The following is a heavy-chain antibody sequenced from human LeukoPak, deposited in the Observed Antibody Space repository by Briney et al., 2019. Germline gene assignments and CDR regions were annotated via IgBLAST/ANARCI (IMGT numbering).Heavy chain of an antibody. CDR1: GYSITNGDY. Sequence: SETLSLTCVVSGYSITNGDYWGWIRQSPGKGLEWIGSIYNSASTHYNPSLKSRVTILVDTSKNEFSLKMTFVTAADTAMYYCARNSTSGFFDYWGQGTLATVSS. CDR3: ARNSTSGFFDY. V-gene: IGHV4-38-2*01. D-gene: IGHD2/OR15-2a*01. CDR2: IYNSAST. J-gene: IGHJ4*02.